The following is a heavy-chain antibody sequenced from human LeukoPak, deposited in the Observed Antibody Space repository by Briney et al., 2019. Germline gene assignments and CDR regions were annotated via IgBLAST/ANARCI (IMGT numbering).Heavy chain of an antibody. CDR2: INPNSGGT. J-gene: IGHJ4*02. CDR1: GYTFTGYY. V-gene: IGHV1-2*04. Sequence: ASVKVSCKASGYTFTGYYMHWVRQAPGQGLEWMGWINPNSGGTNYAQKFQGWVTMTRDTSISTAYMELSRLRSEDTAVYYCARDGGRGQLWANYFDYWGQGTLVTVSS. D-gene: IGHD5-18*01. CDR3: ARDGGRGQLWANYFDY.